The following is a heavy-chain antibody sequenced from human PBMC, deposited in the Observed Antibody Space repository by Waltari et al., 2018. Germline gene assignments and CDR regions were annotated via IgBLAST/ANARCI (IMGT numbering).Heavy chain of an antibody. V-gene: IGHV1-69*01. CDR2: IIPIVGTA. CDR3: ASGIVGAIGPYYYYGMDV. J-gene: IGHJ6*02. Sequence: QVQLVQSGAEVKKPGSSVKVSCKASGGTFSSYAISWVRQAPGQGLEWMGGIIPIVGTANDAQKFQGGGTITADESTSTAYMELSSLRSEDTAVYYCASGIVGAIGPYYYYGMDVWGQGTTVTVSS. D-gene: IGHD1-26*01. CDR1: GGTFSSYA.